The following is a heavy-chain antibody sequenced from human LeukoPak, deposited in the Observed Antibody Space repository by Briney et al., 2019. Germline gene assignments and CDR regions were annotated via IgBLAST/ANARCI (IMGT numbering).Heavy chain of an antibody. J-gene: IGHJ1*01. CDR2: VYDDGRT. D-gene: IGHD6-13*01. CDR3: AKATQSAAGYFQH. CDR1: GFTVSSSY. Sequence: GGSLRLSCAASGFTVSSSYMNWVRQAPGRGLEWVSLVYDDGRTFYADSVKGRFTISRDTSRNTLYLQVNSLKAEDTAVYYCAKATQSAAGYFQHWGQGTLVTVSS. V-gene: IGHV3-53*01.